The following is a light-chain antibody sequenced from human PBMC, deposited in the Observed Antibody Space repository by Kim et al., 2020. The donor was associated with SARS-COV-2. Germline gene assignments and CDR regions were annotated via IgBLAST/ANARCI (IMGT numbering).Light chain of an antibody. Sequence: DIQMTQSPSSLSASVGDRVTITCRTSQSISSYLNWFQEKPGKAPKVLISDASILQIGVPSRFSGSGSGTDFTLTIGSLQPEDFATYFCKQSYRPPYTFGQGTKLEI. V-gene: IGKV1-39*01. CDR3: KQSYRPPYT. CDR1: QSISSY. J-gene: IGKJ2*01. CDR2: DAS.